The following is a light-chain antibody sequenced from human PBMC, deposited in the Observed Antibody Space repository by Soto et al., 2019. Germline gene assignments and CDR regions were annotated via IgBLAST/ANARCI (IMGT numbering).Light chain of an antibody. J-gene: IGKJ1*01. CDR1: QSVSSNS. V-gene: IGKV3-20*01. Sequence: ETVLTQSPGTLSLSPGERATLSCRASQSVSSNSLAWFQQKPGQAPRLLIFGASSRATGIPDRFSGSGSGTDFTLTISRLEPEDFAVYYCQHYGTSPWTFGQGPKVEIK. CDR3: QHYGTSPWT. CDR2: GAS.